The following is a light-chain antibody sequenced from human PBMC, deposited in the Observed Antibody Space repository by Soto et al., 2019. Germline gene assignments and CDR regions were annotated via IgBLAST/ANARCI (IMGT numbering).Light chain of an antibody. J-gene: IGLJ2*01. CDR3: QSHDSSLSGVV. V-gene: IGLV1-40*01. Sequence: QSVLPQPHSVSGAPGQRVTISCTGSSSNIGAGYDVHWYQQLPGTAPKLLIYNNNNRPSGVPDRFSGSKSGTSASLAITGLQAEDEADYYCQSHDSSLSGVVFVGGTKLTVL. CDR1: SSNIGAGYD. CDR2: NNN.